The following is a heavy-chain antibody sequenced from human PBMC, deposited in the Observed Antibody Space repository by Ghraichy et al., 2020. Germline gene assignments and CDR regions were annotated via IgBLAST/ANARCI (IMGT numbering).Heavy chain of an antibody. D-gene: IGHD3-16*02. CDR2: IYTSGST. V-gene: IGHV4-4*09. J-gene: IGHJ4*02. Sequence: SETLSLTCTVSGGSISSYYWSWIRQPPGKGLEWIGYIYTSGSTNYNPSLKSRVTISVDTSKNQFSLKLSSVTAADTAVYYCARRGSFGGVISMGSYFDYWGQGTLVTVSS. CDR1: GGSISSYY. CDR3: ARRGSFGGVISMGSYFDY.